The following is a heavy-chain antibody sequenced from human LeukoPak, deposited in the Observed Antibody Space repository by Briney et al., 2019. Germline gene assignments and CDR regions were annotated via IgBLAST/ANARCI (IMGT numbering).Heavy chain of an antibody. CDR2: ISGSGGST. CDR1: GFTFSSYA. V-gene: IGHV3-23*01. Sequence: GGSLRLSCAASGFTFSSYAMSWVRQAPGKGLEWVSAISGSGGSTYCADSVKGRFTISRDNSKNTLYLQMNSLRAEDTAVYYCAKLRWLQYYYFDYWGQGTLVTVSS. CDR3: AKLRWLQYYYFDY. J-gene: IGHJ4*02. D-gene: IGHD5-24*01.